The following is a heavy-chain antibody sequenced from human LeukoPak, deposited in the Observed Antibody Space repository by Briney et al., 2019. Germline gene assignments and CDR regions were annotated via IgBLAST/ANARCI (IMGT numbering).Heavy chain of an antibody. CDR2: IHYSGST. Sequence: PSETLSLTCTVSGGSIRSYYWSWIRQPPGKGLEWIGYIHYSGSTNYNPSLKSRVTISVDTSKNQFSLKLSSVTAADTAVYCCARAYSGYGQIDYWGQGTLVTVSS. V-gene: IGHV4-59*01. J-gene: IGHJ4*02. CDR3: ARAYSGYGQIDY. CDR1: GGSIRSYY. D-gene: IGHD5-12*01.